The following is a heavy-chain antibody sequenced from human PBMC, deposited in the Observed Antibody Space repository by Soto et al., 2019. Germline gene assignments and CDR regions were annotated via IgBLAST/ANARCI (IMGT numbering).Heavy chain of an antibody. CDR1: GFTFSSYA. V-gene: IGHV3-23*01. CDR3: AKAPYYDILTGYYAADY. J-gene: IGHJ4*02. D-gene: IGHD3-9*01. Sequence: GGSLRLSCAASGFTFSSYAMSWVRQAPGKGLEWVSAISGSGGSTYYADSVKGRFTISRDNSKNTLYLQMNSLRAEDTAVYYCAKAPYYDILTGYYAADYWGQGTLVTVSS. CDR2: ISGSGGST.